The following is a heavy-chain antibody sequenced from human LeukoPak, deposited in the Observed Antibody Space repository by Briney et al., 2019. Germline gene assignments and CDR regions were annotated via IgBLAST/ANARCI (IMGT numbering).Heavy chain of an antibody. CDR3: ARDYDILTGYSHFDY. D-gene: IGHD3-9*01. CDR2: ISSSSSYI. V-gene: IGHV3-21*01. J-gene: IGHJ4*02. Sequence: GGSLRLSCAASGFTFSSYSMNWVRQAPGKGLEWVSSISSSSSYIYYADSVKGRFTISRDNAKNSLYLQMNSLRAEDTAVYCCARDYDILTGYSHFDYWGQGTLVTVSS. CDR1: GFTFSSYS.